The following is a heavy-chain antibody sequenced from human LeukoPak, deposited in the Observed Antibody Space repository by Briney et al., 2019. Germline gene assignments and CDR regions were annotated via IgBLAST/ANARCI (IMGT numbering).Heavy chain of an antibody. CDR2: ISWNSGSL. Sequence: PGGSLRLSCAASGFTFDDYAMHWVRQAPGKGLEWVSGISWNSGSLGYADSVKGRFTISRDNAKNSLYLQMNSLRAEDTALYYCAKDIEGYDYLIDYWGQGTLVTVSS. CDR3: AKDIEGYDYLIDY. V-gene: IGHV3-9*01. CDR1: GFTFDDYA. J-gene: IGHJ4*02. D-gene: IGHD5-12*01.